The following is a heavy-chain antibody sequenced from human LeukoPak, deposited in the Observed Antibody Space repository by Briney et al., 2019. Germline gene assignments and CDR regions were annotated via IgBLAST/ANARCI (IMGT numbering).Heavy chain of an antibody. D-gene: IGHD3-22*01. V-gene: IGHV5-51*01. Sequence: GESLKISCKVSGYSLTNNWIGWVRQVPGKGLEWMGLIYPGDSDTRYSPSFQGQVTFSVDKSISTAFLQWSSLKASDTAMYYCARHTSPDGGQYYYDSSGYYNAIMDWGQGTLVTVSS. CDR3: ARHTSPDGGQYYYDSSGYYNAIMD. J-gene: IGHJ4*02. CDR2: IYPGDSDT. CDR1: GYSLTNNW.